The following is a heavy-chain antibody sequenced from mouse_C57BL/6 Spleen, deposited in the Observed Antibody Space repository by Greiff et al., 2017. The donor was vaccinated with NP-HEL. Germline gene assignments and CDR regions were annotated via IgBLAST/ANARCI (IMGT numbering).Heavy chain of an antibody. CDR2: IYPGSGNT. CDR3: ARWTGTFYYFDY. V-gene: IGHV1-66*01. D-gene: IGHD4-1*01. CDR1: GYSFTSYY. Sequence: VQLQESGPELVKPGASVKISCKASGYSFTSYYIHWVKQRPGQGLEWIGWIYPGSGNTKYNEKFKGKATLTADTSSSTAYMQLSSLTSEDSAVYYCARWTGTFYYFDYWGQGTTLTVSS. J-gene: IGHJ2*01.